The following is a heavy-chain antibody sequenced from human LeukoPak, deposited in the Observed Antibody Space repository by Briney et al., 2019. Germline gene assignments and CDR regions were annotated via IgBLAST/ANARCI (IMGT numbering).Heavy chain of an antibody. CDR2: INPNSGGP. J-gene: IGHJ5*02. CDR3: AGVDYYDSSPAQGPFDP. CDR1: GYTFTGYY. V-gene: IGHV1-2*02. Sequence: ASVKVSCKASGYTFTGYYMHWVRQAPGQGLEWMGWINPNSGGPNYAQKFQGRVTMTRDTSISTAYMALRRLRSHDPAVYYCAGVDYYDSSPAQGPFDPWGQGTLVTVSS. D-gene: IGHD3-22*01.